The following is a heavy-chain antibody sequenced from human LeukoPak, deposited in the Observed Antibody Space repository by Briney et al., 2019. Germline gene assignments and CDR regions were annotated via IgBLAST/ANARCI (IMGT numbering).Heavy chain of an antibody. CDR2: IGACNGDT. J-gene: IGHJ4*02. CDR1: GYTFTSFG. Sequence: ASVKVSCKPSGYTFTSFGISWVRQAPGQGLEWMGWIGACNGDTDYAQKFQGRVTMTTDTSTSTAYMDLRSLRSDDTAVYYCTRDHCRGDNCPSFDYWGQGTLVTVSS. D-gene: IGHD2-15*01. V-gene: IGHV1-18*04. CDR3: TRDHCRGDNCPSFDY.